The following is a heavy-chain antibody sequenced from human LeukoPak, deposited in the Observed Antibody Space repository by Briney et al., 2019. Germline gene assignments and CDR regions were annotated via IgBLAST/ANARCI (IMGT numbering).Heavy chain of an antibody. CDR3: ARQDPTSSWFYDF. J-gene: IGHJ4*02. V-gene: IGHV4-59*08. Sequence: PSETLSLTCTVSGGSISSYYWSWIRQPPGKGLEWIGYIYYSGGTNYNPSLKSRLTITADSSKNHFSLKLNSVTAADTAVYYCARQDPTSSWFYDFWGQGTLVTVSS. CDR1: GGSISSYY. CDR2: IYYSGGT. D-gene: IGHD6-13*01.